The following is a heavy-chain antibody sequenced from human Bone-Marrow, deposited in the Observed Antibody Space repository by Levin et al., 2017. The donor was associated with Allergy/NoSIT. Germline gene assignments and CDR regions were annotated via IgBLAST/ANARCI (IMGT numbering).Heavy chain of an antibody. D-gene: IGHD4-17*01. V-gene: IGHV3-74*01. J-gene: IGHJ4*02. CDR1: GFAFSNNW. CDR3: ARDHHYGD. Sequence: HSGGSLRLSCAASGFAFSNNWMHWVRQVPGKGLVWVSRINSDGSSTFYADSVQGRFTISRDNAKTTLYLQMNSLRLEDTAVYYCARDHHYGDWGQGTLVTVSS. CDR2: INSDGSST.